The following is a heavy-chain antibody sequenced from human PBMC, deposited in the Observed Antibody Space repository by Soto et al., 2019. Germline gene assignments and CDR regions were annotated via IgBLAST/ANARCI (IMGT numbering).Heavy chain of an antibody. V-gene: IGHV2-5*02. CDR3: AHRLLDLAYFDP. D-gene: IGHD3-16*01. J-gene: IGHJ4*02. CDR2: IYWDDDK. CDR1: GFSLSTSGVG. Sequence: QITLKESGPTLVKPTQTLTLTCTFSGFSLSTSGVGVGWFRQPPGKALEWLALIYWDDDKRYSPSLRTRLTITKDTSKNQVVPTMTNMDPVDTATYYCAHRLLDLAYFDPWGQGTLVTVSS.